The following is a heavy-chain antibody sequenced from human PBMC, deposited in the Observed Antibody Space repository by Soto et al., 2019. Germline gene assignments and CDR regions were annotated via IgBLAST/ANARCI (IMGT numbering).Heavy chain of an antibody. V-gene: IGHV3-30*18. CDR2: ITYDGSST. D-gene: IGHD3-16*01. CDR1: GLTFSGYG. CDR3: AKDQMGRVWRTLDS. Sequence: QVQMVESGGGVVQPGTSLRLSCVVTGLTFSGYGMHWVRQAPGKGLEWVADITYDGSSTYYADAVKGRFTVSRDNSKNILYLQMTSLRGDDTAMYYCAKDQMGRVWRTLDSWGQGTLVIVSS. J-gene: IGHJ4*02.